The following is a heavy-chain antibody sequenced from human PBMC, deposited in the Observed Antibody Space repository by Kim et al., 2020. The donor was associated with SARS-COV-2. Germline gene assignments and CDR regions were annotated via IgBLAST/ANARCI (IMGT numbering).Heavy chain of an antibody. J-gene: IGHJ6*02. CDR3: ARDHLPRYCSGGSCYPIWYYYYGMDV. CDR1: GYTFTSYG. D-gene: IGHD2-15*01. Sequence: ASVKVSCKASGYTFTSYGISWVRQAPGQGLEWMGWISAYNGNTNYAQKLQGRVTMTTDTSTSTAYMELRSLRSDDTAVYYCARDHLPRYCSGGSCYPIWYYYYGMDVWGQGTTVTVSS. V-gene: IGHV1-18*01. CDR2: ISAYNGNT.